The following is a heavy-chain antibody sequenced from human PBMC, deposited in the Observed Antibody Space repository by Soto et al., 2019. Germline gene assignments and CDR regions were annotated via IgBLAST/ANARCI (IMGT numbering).Heavy chain of an antibody. CDR2: ISGSGGST. V-gene: IGHV3-23*01. CDR3: VKNWDTTFSSSSF. J-gene: IGHJ4*02. D-gene: IGHD6-6*01. CDR1: GFPFSTYA. Sequence: QSGGSLRLSCAASGFPFSTYATTWVRQAPGKGLEWVSAISGSGGSTYYADSVKGRFTISRDKSKSTLFLQMNSLRAEDTAVYYCVKNWDTTFSSSSFWGQGALVTVSS.